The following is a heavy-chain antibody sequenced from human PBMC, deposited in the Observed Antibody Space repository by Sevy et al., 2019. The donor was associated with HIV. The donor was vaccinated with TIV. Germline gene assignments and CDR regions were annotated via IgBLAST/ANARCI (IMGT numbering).Heavy chain of an antibody. CDR3: TRAEQYEYDSTSYYDYFDY. CDR1: DSPLEIML. D-gene: IGHD3-22*01. Sequence: GGSLRLSCTALDSPLEIMLWAGSARLQGRGLEWVSFIRRRAFGGTIEYAASVKGRFTISKDDSQSTAYLQMNSLKTEDTAVYYCTRAEQYEYDSTSYYDYFDYWGQGTLVTVSS. V-gene: IGHV3-49*03. CDR2: IRRRAFGGTI. J-gene: IGHJ4*02.